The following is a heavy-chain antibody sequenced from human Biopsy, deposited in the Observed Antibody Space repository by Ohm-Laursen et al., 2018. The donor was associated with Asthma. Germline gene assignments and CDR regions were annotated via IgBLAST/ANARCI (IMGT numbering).Heavy chain of an antibody. D-gene: IGHD3-22*01. V-gene: IGHV4-31*11. Sequence: SQTLSLTCAVSYGSITSGGYYRTWIRQHPGKGLEWIGFIYYSGSTYYNPSLKSRVSISIDTSKNQFSLKLSSLIAADTAVYYCARAQDYYDSRGYYRSFDYWGQGTLVTVSS. J-gene: IGHJ4*02. CDR2: IYYSGST. CDR3: ARAQDYYDSRGYYRSFDY. CDR1: YGSITSGGYY.